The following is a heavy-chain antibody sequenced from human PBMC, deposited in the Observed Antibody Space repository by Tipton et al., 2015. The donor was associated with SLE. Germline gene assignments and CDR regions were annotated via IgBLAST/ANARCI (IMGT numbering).Heavy chain of an antibody. CDR2: IYFSGNT. CDR1: GGSIRRTNYY. Sequence: TLSLTCTVSGGSIRRTNYYWGWVRQPPGKGLQWIGSIYFSGNTYYNPSLKSRVTISVDTSKNQFSLKLSSVTAADAAVYYCARPYYGDDLLKAAPGWFDPWGQGTLVTVSS. J-gene: IGHJ5*02. V-gene: IGHV4-39*01. D-gene: IGHD4-17*01. CDR3: ARPYYGDDLLKAAPGWFDP.